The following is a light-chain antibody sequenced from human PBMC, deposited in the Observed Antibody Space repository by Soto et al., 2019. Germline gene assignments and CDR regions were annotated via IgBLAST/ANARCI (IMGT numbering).Light chain of an antibody. Sequence: QSALTQPASVSGSPGQSITISCTGTSSDVGDYDYVSWYQQHPGKAPKLMIYEVSNRPSGVSNRFSGSKSGNTASLTISGLQAEDEAEFYCSSYRCSGALVFGGGTKLTVL. CDR3: SSYRCSGALV. V-gene: IGLV2-14*01. CDR2: EVS. CDR1: SSDVGDYDY. J-gene: IGLJ2*01.